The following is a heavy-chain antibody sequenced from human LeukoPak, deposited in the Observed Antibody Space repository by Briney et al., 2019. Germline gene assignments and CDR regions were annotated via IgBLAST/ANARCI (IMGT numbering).Heavy chain of an antibody. CDR3: ARDGWDIVVVPAAPLYFQH. Sequence: SETLSLTCTVSGGSISSYYWSWIRQPPGKGLEWIGYIYYSGSTNYNPSLKSRVTISVDTSKNQFSLKLSSVTAADTAVYYCARDGWDIVVVPAAPLYFQHWGQGTLVTVSS. CDR2: IYYSGST. CDR1: GGSISSYY. D-gene: IGHD2-2*01. J-gene: IGHJ1*01. V-gene: IGHV4-59*01.